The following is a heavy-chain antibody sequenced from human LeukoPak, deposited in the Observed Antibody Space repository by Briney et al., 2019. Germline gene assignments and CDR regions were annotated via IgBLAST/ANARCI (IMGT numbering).Heavy chain of an antibody. CDR3: ARAIVVIYAFDI. Sequence: SETLSLTCTVSGGSISSGGYSWSWIRQHPGKGLEWIGYIYYSGSTYYNPSLKSRVTISVDTSKNQFSLKLSSVTAADTAVYYCARAIVVIYAFDIWGQGTMVTVSS. CDR2: IYYSGST. D-gene: IGHD3-22*01. V-gene: IGHV4-31*03. CDR1: GGSISSGGYS. J-gene: IGHJ3*02.